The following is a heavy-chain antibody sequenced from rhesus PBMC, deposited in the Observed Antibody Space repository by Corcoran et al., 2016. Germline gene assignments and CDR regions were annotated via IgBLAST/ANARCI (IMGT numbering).Heavy chain of an antibody. CDR2: ISPYNGKK. V-gene: IGHV1-180*01. Sequence: QVQLVQSGGEIKQPGASVKLSCKASGYSFTTHYIHWVRQAPGQGLEWLGQISPYNGKKHYAQTVQGRVTITTDTSTSTAYMALSSLRSEDTAVYYCTRDKSGGFDYWGQGVLVTVSS. CDR1: GYSFTTHY. CDR3: TRDKSGGFDY. J-gene: IGHJ4*01.